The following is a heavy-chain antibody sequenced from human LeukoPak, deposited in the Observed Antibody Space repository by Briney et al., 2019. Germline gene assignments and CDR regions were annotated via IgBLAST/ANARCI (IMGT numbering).Heavy chain of an antibody. CDR3: AKLATSDTGETY. J-gene: IGHJ4*02. D-gene: IGHD3-16*01. Sequence: ASVKVSCKASGYTFTINHIHWVRQAPGQGLEWMGVINPSGDSTTYAQDFQGRVTMTRDTSTSTVYMELRSLRSEDTAIYYCAKLATSDTGETYWGQGTLVTVSS. V-gene: IGHV1-46*01. CDR1: GYTFTINH. CDR2: INPSGDST.